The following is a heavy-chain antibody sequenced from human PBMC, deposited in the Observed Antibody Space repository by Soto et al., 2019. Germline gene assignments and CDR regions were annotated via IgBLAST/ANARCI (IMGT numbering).Heavy chain of an antibody. CDR3: ARRARPDFYYMDV. D-gene: IGHD6-6*01. Sequence: HPGGSLRLSCAASGFTFSGYAMDWVRQAPGKGLEYVSGISSNGVGTYYANSVQGRFTISRDNSKNTVYLQMGSLRPEDMAVYYCARRARPDFYYMDVWGKGTTVTVSS. V-gene: IGHV3-64*01. J-gene: IGHJ6*03. CDR1: GFTFSGYA. CDR2: ISSNGVGT.